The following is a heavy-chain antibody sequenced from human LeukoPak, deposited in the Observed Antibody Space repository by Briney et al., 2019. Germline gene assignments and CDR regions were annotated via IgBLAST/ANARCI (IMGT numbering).Heavy chain of an antibody. CDR1: GSTFSNYA. V-gene: IGHV3-23*01. D-gene: IGHD4-11*01. J-gene: IGHJ6*03. CDR3: AKYSSGSHYFYYYSMDI. Sequence: PGGSLRLSCAASGSTFSNYAMSWVRQTPGKGLQWVTSSTPSGGSTYYADSVKGRFTISRDNSENTLYLQMNSLRAEDTAVYYCAKYSSGSHYFYYYSMDIWGKGTTVTVSS. CDR2: STPSGGST.